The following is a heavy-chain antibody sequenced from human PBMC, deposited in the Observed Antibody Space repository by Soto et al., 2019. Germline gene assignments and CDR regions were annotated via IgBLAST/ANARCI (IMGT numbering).Heavy chain of an antibody. V-gene: IGHV3-30*18. J-gene: IGHJ3*02. Sequence: QVQLVESGGGVVQPGRSLRLSCAAFGFTFSSYVMHWVRQAPGKGLEGVAVISYDGSNKYYADSVKGRFTISRDNSKNTLYLQMNRLIAEDTAVYYCAKRGHCSGGSCPHRDYAFDIWGLGTMVTVSS. CDR1: GFTFSSYV. CDR2: ISYDGSNK. D-gene: IGHD2-15*01. CDR3: AKRGHCSGGSCPHRDYAFDI.